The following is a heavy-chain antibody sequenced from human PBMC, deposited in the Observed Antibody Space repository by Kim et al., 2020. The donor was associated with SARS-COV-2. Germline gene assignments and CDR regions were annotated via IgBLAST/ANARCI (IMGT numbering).Heavy chain of an antibody. CDR2: IYYSGST. J-gene: IGHJ6*02. Sequence: SETLSLTCTVSGGSISSSSYYWGWIRQPPGKGLEWIGSIYYSGSTFYNPSLKSRVTISVDTSKNEFSLKLSSVTAADTAVYYCASQGVVVPAAVYHYGMDVWGQGTTVTVSS. CDR3: ASQGVVVPAAVYHYGMDV. CDR1: GGSISSSSYY. V-gene: IGHV4-39*01. D-gene: IGHD2-2*01.